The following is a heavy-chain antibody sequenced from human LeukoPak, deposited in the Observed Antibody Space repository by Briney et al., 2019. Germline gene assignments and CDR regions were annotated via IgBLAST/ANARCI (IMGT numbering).Heavy chain of an antibody. D-gene: IGHD3-10*01. Sequence: ASVKVSCKASGYTFTCYYMHWVRQAPGQGLEWMGWINPNSGGTNYAQKFQGWVTMTRDTSISTAYMELSRLRSDDTAVYYCARGEVGSGSYYKESWFDPWGQGTLVTVSS. CDR1: GYTFTCYY. J-gene: IGHJ5*02. V-gene: IGHV1-2*04. CDR2: INPNSGGT. CDR3: ARGEVGSGSYYKESWFDP.